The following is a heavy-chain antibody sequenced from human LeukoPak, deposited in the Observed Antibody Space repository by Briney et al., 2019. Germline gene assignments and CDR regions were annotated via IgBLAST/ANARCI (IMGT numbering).Heavy chain of an antibody. CDR2: IYYSGST. CDR3: ARGNMWDYRRYYYYMDV. V-gene: IGHV4-59*01. Sequence: SETLSLTCIVSGGSISSYYWSWIRQPPGKGLEWIGYIYYSGSTNYNPSLKSRVTISVDTSKKQFSLKLSSVTAADTAVYYCARGNMWDYRRYYYYMDVWGKGTTVTVSS. D-gene: IGHD4-11*01. CDR1: GGSISSYY. J-gene: IGHJ6*03.